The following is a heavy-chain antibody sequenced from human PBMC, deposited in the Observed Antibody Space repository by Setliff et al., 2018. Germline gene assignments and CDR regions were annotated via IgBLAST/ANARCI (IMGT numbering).Heavy chain of an antibody. J-gene: IGHJ4*02. V-gene: IGHV4-61*09. CDR3: ARHATYYYGSGNLPFDH. CDR1: GDSISSRRSY. CDR2: IYTSWST. D-gene: IGHD3-10*01. Sequence: SETLSLTCTVSGDSISSRRSYWGWFRQPAGKGLEWIGQIYTSWSTNYNPSLKSRVTISLDTSKNQFSLSLSSVTAADTAVYYCARHATYYYGSGNLPFDHWAQGSLVTVSS.